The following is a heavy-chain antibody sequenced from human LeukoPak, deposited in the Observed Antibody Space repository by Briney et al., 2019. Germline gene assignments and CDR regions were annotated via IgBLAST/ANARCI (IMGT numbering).Heavy chain of an antibody. CDR1: GGSISSSSYY. V-gene: IGHV4-39*07. CDR2: IYYSGST. CDR3: ARAHYDFWSGYYVGDYFDY. D-gene: IGHD3-3*01. Sequence: SETLSLTCTVSGGSISSSSYYWGWIRQPPGKGLEWIGSIYYSGSTNYNPSLKSRVTISVDTSKNQFSLKLSSVTAADTAVYYCARAHYDFWSGYYVGDYFDYWGQGTLVTVSS. J-gene: IGHJ4*02.